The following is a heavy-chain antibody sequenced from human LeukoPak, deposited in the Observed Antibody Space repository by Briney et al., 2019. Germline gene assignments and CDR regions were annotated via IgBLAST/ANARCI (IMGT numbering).Heavy chain of an antibody. J-gene: IGHJ4*02. CDR3: AKDQVGAHFDY. CDR2: ISYDGSNK. CDR1: EFTFSSYG. Sequence: GGSLRLSCAASEFTFSSYGMHWVRQAPGKGLEWVAVISYDGSNKYYADSVKGRFTISRDNSKNTLYLQMNSLRAEDTAVYYCAKDQVGAHFDYWGQGTLVTVSS. V-gene: IGHV3-30*18. D-gene: IGHD1-26*01.